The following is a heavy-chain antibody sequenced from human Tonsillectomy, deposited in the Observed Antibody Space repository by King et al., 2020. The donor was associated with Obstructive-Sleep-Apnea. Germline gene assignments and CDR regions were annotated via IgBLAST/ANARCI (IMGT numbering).Heavy chain of an antibody. V-gene: IGHV4-31*03. Sequence: MQLQESGPGLVKPSQTLSLTCTVSGGSISSGGYYWPWIRQHPGKGLEWIGYIYYNGNTYYNPSLKSRIFISVDTSKNQFSLMLTSVTAADTAIYYCATADYYGSGGRFDYWGQGTLVTVSS. J-gene: IGHJ4*02. CDR1: GGSISSGGYY. CDR3: ATADYYGSGGRFDY. CDR2: IYYNGNT. D-gene: IGHD3-10*01.